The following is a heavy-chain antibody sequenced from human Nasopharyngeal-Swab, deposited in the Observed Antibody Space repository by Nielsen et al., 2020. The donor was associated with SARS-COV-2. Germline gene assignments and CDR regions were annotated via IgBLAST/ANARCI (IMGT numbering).Heavy chain of an antibody. Sequence: SGPTLVKPTQTFTLTCTFSGFSLSTSGMCVGWIRQPPGKALEWLTLIDWDDDKYYSTSLKTRLTISKDTSKNQVVLTMTNMDPVDTATYYCARNTGIVAIFDYWGQGTLVTVSS. CDR2: IDWDDDK. V-gene: IGHV2-70*01. J-gene: IGHJ4*02. CDR3: ARNTGIVAIFDY. CDR1: GFSLSTSGMC. D-gene: IGHD5-12*01.